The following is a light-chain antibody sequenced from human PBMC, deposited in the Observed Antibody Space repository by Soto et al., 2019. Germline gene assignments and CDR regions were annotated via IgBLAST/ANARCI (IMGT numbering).Light chain of an antibody. CDR1: QGISSY. V-gene: IGKV1-9*01. CDR3: QQLNSYPLT. Sequence: DIQLTQSPSFLSASVGDRVTITCRASQGISSYLAWYQQKPGKAPKLLIYAASTLQSGVPSRFIGSGSGTEFTLIISSLQPEDVATYYCQQLNSYPLTFGGGTKVEIK. J-gene: IGKJ4*02. CDR2: AAS.